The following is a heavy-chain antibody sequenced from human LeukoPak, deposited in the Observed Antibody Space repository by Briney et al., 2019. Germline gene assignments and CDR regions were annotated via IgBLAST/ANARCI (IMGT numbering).Heavy chain of an antibody. CDR1: GFTFSSYG. D-gene: IGHD3-10*01. CDR2: ISYDGSNK. J-gene: IGHJ3*02. Sequence: GGSLRLSCAASGFTFSSYGMHWVRQAPGKGLEWVAVISYDGSNKYYADSVKGRFTISRDNSKNTLYLQMNSLRAEDTAVYYCATGRAFDTWGQGTMVTVSS. V-gene: IGHV3-30*03. CDR3: ATGRAFDT.